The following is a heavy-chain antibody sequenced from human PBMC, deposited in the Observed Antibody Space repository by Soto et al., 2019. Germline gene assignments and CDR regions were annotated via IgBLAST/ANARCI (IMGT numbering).Heavy chain of an antibody. V-gene: IGHV5-51*01. CDR1: GYSFTSYL. CDR3: ARHVDTAMPRGPFLPY. Sequence: GESLKISCKGSGYSFTSYLIGWVRQMPGKGLEWMGIIYLGDSDTRYSPSFQGQVTISADKSISTAYLQWSSLKASDTAMYYCARHVDTAMPRGPFLPYWGQGTLVTVSS. CDR2: IYLGDSDT. D-gene: IGHD5-18*01. J-gene: IGHJ4*02.